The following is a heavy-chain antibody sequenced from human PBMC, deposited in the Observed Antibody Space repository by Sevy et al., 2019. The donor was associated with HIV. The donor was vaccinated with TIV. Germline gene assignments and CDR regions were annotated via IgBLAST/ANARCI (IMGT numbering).Heavy chain of an antibody. CDR2: IRYDGSNK. J-gene: IGHJ5*02. Sequence: GGSLRLSCAASGFTFSSYGMHWVRQAPGKGLEWVAFIRYDGSNKYYADSVKGRFTISRDNSKNTLYLQMNGLRAEDTAVYYCAKDSGYCSSTSCLRPTAGSGFDPWGQGTLVTVSS. CDR3: AKDSGYCSSTSCLRPTAGSGFDP. V-gene: IGHV3-30*02. D-gene: IGHD2-2*01. CDR1: GFTFSSYG.